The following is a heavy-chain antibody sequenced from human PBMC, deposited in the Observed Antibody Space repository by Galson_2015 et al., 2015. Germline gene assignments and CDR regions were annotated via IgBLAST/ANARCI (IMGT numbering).Heavy chain of an antibody. J-gene: IGHJ5*02. CDR3: TRDGGSDSSSSVFGVGAWFDP. CDR2: VRSTAYGGTT. CDR1: GFTFGDYA. V-gene: IGHV3-49*03. D-gene: IGHD6-6*01. Sequence: SLRLSCAASGFTFGDYAKSWFRLAPGPGLEWEGFVRSTAYGGTTEYAASVKGRFTISRHDSKSIAYLQMNSLKTEDTAVYYCTRDGGSDSSSSVFGVGAWFDPWGQGTLVTVSS.